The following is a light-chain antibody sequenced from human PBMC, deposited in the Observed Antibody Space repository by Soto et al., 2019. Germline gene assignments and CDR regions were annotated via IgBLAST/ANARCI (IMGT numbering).Light chain of an antibody. J-gene: IGLJ1*01. Sequence: QSALTQPSSLSGSPGQSITISFTGTSTDVGGYKYVSWYQQHPGTAPKLMIFEVNGRPSGVSDRFSGSKSGNTASLTISGLQPEDEADYYCSSFSSSSTPYVFGTGTKVTVL. CDR3: SSFSSSSTPYV. V-gene: IGLV2-14*01. CDR2: EVN. CDR1: STDVGGYKY.